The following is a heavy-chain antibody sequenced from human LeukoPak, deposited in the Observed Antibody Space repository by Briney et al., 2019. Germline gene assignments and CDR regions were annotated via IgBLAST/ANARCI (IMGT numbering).Heavy chain of an antibody. J-gene: IGHJ3*02. Sequence: SQTLSLTCTVSGGSISSGDYYWSWIRQPPGKGLEWIGYIYYSGSTYYNPSLKSRVTISVDTSKNQFSLKLSSVTAADTAVYYCAREPLYPARVGAFDIWGQGTMVTVSS. D-gene: IGHD2-8*01. CDR1: GGSISSGDYY. V-gene: IGHV4-30-4*01. CDR2: IYYSGST. CDR3: AREPLYPARVGAFDI.